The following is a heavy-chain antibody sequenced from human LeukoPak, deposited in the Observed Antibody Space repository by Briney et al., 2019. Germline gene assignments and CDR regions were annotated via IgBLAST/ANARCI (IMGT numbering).Heavy chain of an antibody. Sequence: GGSLRLSCAASGFTFCRDWMHWVRQAAGKGLVWVSRISDDGSITTYADSVQGRFTISRDNAKSTVFLQMNSLRVEDTAVYFCVRRYYEYNVYDRHFDFWARESWSPSPQ. CDR1: GFTFCRDW. CDR3: VRRYYEYNVYDRHFDF. CDR2: ISDDGSIT. D-gene: IGHD5/OR15-5a*01. J-gene: IGHJ4*02. V-gene: IGHV3-74*03.